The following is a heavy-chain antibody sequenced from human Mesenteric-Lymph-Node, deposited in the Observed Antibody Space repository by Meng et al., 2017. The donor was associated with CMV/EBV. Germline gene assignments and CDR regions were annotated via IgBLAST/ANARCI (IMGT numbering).Heavy chain of an antibody. J-gene: IGHJ4*02. CDR2: MSYDGRNK. V-gene: IGHV3-30*04. CDR1: NFDFNSDG. D-gene: IGHD2-2*01. Sequence: GESLKISCGASNFDFNSDGVHWVRQAPGKGREEVALMSYDGRNKCYANSVKGRFTISRDTSKNTLSLQMDSLRAEATAVYYCSLSYQLLSFFDYWGQGTLVTVSS. CDR3: SLSYQLLSFFDY.